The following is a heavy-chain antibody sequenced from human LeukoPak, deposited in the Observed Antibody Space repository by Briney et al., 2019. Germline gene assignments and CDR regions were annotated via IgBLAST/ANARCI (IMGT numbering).Heavy chain of an antibody. CDR1: GYTFTSYY. CDR3: ARDHRVVATITSGYFDY. Sequence: ASVKVSCKASGYTFTSYYMHWVRQAPGQELEWMGIINPSGGSTSYAQKFQGRVTMTRDTSTSTVYMELSSLRSEDTAVYYCARDHRVVATITSGYFDYSGQGTLVTVSS. D-gene: IGHD5-12*01. J-gene: IGHJ4*02. CDR2: INPSGGST. V-gene: IGHV1-46*01.